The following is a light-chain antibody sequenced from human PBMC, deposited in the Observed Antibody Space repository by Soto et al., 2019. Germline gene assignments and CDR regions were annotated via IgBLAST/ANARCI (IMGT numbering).Light chain of an antibody. CDR3: FSYGGTNS. Sequence: QSALTKPASVSGSPGQSITISCTGTSSDVGSHNFVSWYQQHPGKAPELMIFEVSKRPSGVSNRFSGSKSGNTASLTISGLQPEDEADYYCFSYGGTNSFGGGTKVTVL. J-gene: IGLJ2*01. V-gene: IGLV2-23*02. CDR2: EVS. CDR1: SSDVGSHNF.